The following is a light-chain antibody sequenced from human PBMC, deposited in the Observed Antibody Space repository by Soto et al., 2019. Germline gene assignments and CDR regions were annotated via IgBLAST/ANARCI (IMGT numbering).Light chain of an antibody. CDR3: QQRSNWPPT. CDR2: DAS. J-gene: IGKJ1*01. Sequence: EIVLTQSPATLSLSPGERATLSCRASQSVSSYLAWYQQKPGQAPRLLIYDASNRATGIPARFSGSGSGTEFTLTISSLETEDFAVYYCQQRSNWPPTFGQGTKAEIK. CDR1: QSVSSY. V-gene: IGKV3-11*01.